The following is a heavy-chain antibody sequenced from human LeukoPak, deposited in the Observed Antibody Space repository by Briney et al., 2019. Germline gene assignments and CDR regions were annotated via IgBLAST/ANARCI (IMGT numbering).Heavy chain of an antibody. V-gene: IGHV3-74*01. CDR3: ASAVAGTRNAFDI. D-gene: IGHD6-19*01. CDR1: GFTFSSYW. Sequence: GGSLRLSCAASGFTFSSYWMHWVRHTPGKGLIWVSRINSDGTSTYYADSVKGRFTISRDNAKNMLYLQMNSLRAEDTAVYYCASAVAGTRNAFDIWGQGTMVTVSS. J-gene: IGHJ3*02. CDR2: INSDGTST.